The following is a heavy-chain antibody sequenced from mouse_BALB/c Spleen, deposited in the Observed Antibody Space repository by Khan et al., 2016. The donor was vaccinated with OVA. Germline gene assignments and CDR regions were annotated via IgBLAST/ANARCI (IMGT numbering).Heavy chain of an antibody. J-gene: IGHJ4*01. Sequence: EVQLVESGGGLVQPGGSRKLSCAASGFTFSDYGMAWFRQAPGKGPEWVALISSLAYSIYYADTVTGRFTISRENAKNTLYLEMSSLRSEDTAMYYCARSWAMDYWGQGTSVTVSS. V-gene: IGHV5-15*02. CDR3: ARSWAMDY. CDR2: ISSLAYSI. CDR1: GFTFSDYG.